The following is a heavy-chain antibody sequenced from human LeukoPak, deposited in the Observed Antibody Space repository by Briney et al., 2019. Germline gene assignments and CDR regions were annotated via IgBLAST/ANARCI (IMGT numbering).Heavy chain of an antibody. V-gene: IGHV3-30-3*01. CDR2: ISYDGSNK. J-gene: IGHJ6*03. Sequence: GGSLRLSCAASGFTFSSYAMHWVRQAPGKGLEWVAVISYDGSNKYYADSVKGRFTISRDNSKNTLYLQMNSLRAEDTAVYYCARDPQRYCSSTSCYHYYMDVWGKGTTVTVSS. D-gene: IGHD2-2*01. CDR3: ARDPQRYCSSTSCYHYYMDV. CDR1: GFTFSSYA.